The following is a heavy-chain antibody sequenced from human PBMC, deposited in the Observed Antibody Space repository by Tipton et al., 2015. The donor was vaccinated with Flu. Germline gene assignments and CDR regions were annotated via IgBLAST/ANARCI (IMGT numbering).Heavy chain of an antibody. V-gene: IGHV4-61*02. D-gene: IGHD1-26*01. CDR3: ARDGIAWDYYGMDV. CDR2: IHSSGSA. Sequence: QLVQSGGGLVQPGRSLRLSCTVSGDSISSGSYYWSWIRQPAGKGLEWIGRIHSSGSANYNPSLNSRVTISVDTSKNQFSLKLSSVTAADTAVYYCARDGIAWDYYGMDVWGQGTTVTVSS. CDR1: GDSISSGSYY. J-gene: IGHJ6*02.